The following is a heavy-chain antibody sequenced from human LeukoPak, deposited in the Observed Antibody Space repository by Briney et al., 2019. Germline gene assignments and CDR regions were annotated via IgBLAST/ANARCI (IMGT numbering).Heavy chain of an antibody. CDR3: AKEGDRGEALYYYYMDV. CDR2: IWYDGSNI. J-gene: IGHJ6*03. D-gene: IGHD3-10*01. Sequence: GRSLRLSCAASGFMFSDYGMHWVRQAPGKGLEWVAAIWYDGSNIFYADSVKGRFTISRDNSKDALYLQMNSLRAEDTADYYCAKEGDRGEALYYYYMDVWGNGTTVTVSS. V-gene: IGHV3-33*06. CDR1: GFMFSDYG.